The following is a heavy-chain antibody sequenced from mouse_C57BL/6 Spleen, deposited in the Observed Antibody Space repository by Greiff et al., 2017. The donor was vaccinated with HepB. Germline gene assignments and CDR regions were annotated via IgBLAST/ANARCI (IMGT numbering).Heavy chain of an antibody. V-gene: IGHV1-7*01. CDR1: GYTFTSYW. J-gene: IGHJ2*01. CDR3: ARGPFYDGYPFDY. CDR2: INPSSGYT. D-gene: IGHD2-3*01. Sequence: VQLQQSGAELAKPGASVKLSCKASGYTFTSYWLHWVKQRPGQGLEWIGYINPSSGYTKYNQKFKDKATLTADKSSSTAYMQLSSLTYEDSAVYYCARGPFYDGYPFDYWGQGTTLTVSS.